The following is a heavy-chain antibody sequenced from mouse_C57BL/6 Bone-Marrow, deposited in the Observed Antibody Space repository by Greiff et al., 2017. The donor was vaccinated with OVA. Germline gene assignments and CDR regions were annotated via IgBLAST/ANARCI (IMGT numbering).Heavy chain of an antibody. Sequence: EVQLVESGGGLVKPGGSLKLSCAASGFTFSSYAMSWVRQTPEKRLEWVATISDGGSYTYYPDNVKGRFTISRENAKNNLYLQMSHLKSEDTAMYYCARVGYSYAMDYWGQGTSVTVSS. CDR1: GFTFSSYA. CDR3: ARVGYSYAMDY. J-gene: IGHJ4*01. V-gene: IGHV5-4*01. CDR2: ISDGGSYT. D-gene: IGHD2-12*01.